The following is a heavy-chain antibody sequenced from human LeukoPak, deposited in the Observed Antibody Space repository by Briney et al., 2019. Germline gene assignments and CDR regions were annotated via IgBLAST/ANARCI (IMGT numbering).Heavy chain of an antibody. V-gene: IGHV4-30-4*08. CDR2: IYYSGST. D-gene: IGHD3-10*01. CDR3: ARHPYYGSGSYYNPGWFHP. Sequence: PSETLSLTCTVSGGSISSGDYYWSWIRQPPGKGLEWIGYIYYSGSTYYNPSLKSRVTISVDTSKNQFSLKLSSVTAADTAVYYCARHPYYGSGSYYNPGWFHPWGQGT. CDR1: GGSISSGDYY. J-gene: IGHJ5*01.